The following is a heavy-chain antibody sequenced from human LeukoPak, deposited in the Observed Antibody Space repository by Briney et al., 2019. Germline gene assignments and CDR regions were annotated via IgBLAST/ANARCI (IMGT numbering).Heavy chain of an antibody. CDR3: ATYGGRGRYYYYMDV. CDR2: ISYDGSNK. Sequence: PGGSLRLSCAASGFTFSSYGMHWVRQAPGKGLEWVAVISYDGSNKYYADSVKGRFTIYRDNSKNTLYLQMGSLRAEDMAVYYCATYGGRGRYYYYMDVWGKGTTVTVSS. CDR1: GFTFSSYG. J-gene: IGHJ6*03. V-gene: IGHV3-30*03. D-gene: IGHD4-23*01.